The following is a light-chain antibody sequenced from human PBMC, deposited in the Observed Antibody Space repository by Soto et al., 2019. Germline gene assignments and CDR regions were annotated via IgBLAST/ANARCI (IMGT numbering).Light chain of an antibody. CDR3: QQYGSSPVWT. V-gene: IGKV3-20*01. J-gene: IGKJ1*01. Sequence: DIVMTQSPPSLPVTPGEPASISCRSSQSLLHSNGYNYLDWYQQKPGQAPRLLIYGASNRATGIPGRFSASGSGTDFTLTISRLEPEDFAVYYCQQYGSSPVWTFGQGTKVDIK. CDR1: QSLLHSNGYNY. CDR2: GAS.